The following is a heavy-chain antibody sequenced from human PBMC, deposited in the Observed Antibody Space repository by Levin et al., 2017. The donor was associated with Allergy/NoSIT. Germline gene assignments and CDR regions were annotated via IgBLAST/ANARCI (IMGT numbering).Heavy chain of an antibody. Sequence: GGSLRLSCAASGFTFSNYAIHWVRQAPGKGLEWVTYISSDGSKKYYADSVKGRFSISRDNSKNTLDLQMNSLRAEDTAVYYCASPGFSMVRGVQMDVWGQGTTVTVSS. CDR1: GFTFSNYA. CDR3: ASPGFSMVRGVQMDV. CDR2: ISSDGSKK. J-gene: IGHJ6*02. D-gene: IGHD3-10*01. V-gene: IGHV3-30*04.